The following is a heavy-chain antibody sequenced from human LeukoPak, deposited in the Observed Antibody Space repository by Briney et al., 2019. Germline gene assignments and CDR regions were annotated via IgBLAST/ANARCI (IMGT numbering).Heavy chain of an antibody. CDR3: ARIQSRIIAARPGNPAFDY. CDR1: GYTFTSYD. V-gene: IGHV1-18*01. Sequence: ASVKLSCKASGYTFTSYDISWVRQPPGQGLEWMGWNSTYNDTTHYAQKLQGRVTMTTDTSTSTVYMELKSLRSDDTAVYYCARIQSRIIAARPGNPAFDYWGRGTLVTVSS. CDR2: NSTYNDTT. D-gene: IGHD6-6*01. J-gene: IGHJ4*02.